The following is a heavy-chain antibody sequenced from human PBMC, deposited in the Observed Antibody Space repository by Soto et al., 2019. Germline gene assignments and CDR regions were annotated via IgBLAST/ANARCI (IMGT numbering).Heavy chain of an antibody. CDR2: ISGSGGST. Sequence: EVQLLESGGGLVQPGGSLRLSCAASGFTFSSYAMSWVRQAPGKGLEWVSAISGSGGSTYYADSVKGGFTISRDNSKNTLYLQMNSLRAEDTAVYYCAKGRGIVATVGGWFDPWGQGTLVTVSS. CDR1: GFTFSSYA. CDR3: AKGRGIVATVGGWFDP. D-gene: IGHD5-12*01. J-gene: IGHJ5*02. V-gene: IGHV3-23*01.